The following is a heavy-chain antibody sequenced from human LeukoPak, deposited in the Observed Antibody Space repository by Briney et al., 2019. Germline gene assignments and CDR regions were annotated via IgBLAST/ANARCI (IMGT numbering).Heavy chain of an antibody. D-gene: IGHD3-10*01. CDR3: ARDAYYYDSGSLDDL. J-gene: IGHJ2*01. CDR1: GFTVSSNY. Sequence: GGSLRLSCAASGFTVSSNYMSWVRQTPGKGLECVSLIYSGGSTYYADSVKGRFTISRDNSKNTLYLQMNSLRAEDTAVYYCARDAYYYDSGSLDDLWGRGTLVTVSS. CDR2: IYSGGST. V-gene: IGHV3-66*01.